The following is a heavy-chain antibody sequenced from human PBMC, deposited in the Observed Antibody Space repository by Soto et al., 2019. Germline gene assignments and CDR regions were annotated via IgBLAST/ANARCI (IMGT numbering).Heavy chain of an antibody. CDR1: GGSFSGYY. J-gene: IGHJ3*02. D-gene: IGHD3-22*01. CDR2: INHSGST. V-gene: IGHV4-34*01. Sequence: LSLTCAVYGGSFSGYYWSWIRQPPGKGLEWIGEINHSGSTNYNPSLKSRVTIPVDTSKNQFSLKLSSVTAADTAVYYCARGDYYDSSGYYYGKVPFDIWGQGTMVTVSS. CDR3: ARGDYYDSSGYYYGKVPFDI.